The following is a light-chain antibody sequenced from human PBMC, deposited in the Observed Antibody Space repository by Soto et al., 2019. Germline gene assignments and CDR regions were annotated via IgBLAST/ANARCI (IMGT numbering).Light chain of an antibody. Sequence: QSALTQPRSASGSPGQSVTISCTGTSSDVGGYNYVSWYQQHQGKAPKFMIYDVSKRPSGVPDRFSGSKSGNAASLTISWRQDEDEADYYCCSSAGSDTHYVFGTGTKLTVL. CDR1: SSDVGGYNY. V-gene: IGLV2-11*01. CDR2: DVS. CDR3: CSSAGSDTHYV. J-gene: IGLJ1*01.